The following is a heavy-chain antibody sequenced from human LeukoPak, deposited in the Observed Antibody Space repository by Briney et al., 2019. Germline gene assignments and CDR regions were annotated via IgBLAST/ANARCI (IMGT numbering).Heavy chain of an antibody. J-gene: IGHJ5*02. V-gene: IGHV1-69*10. Sequence: ASVKVSCKASGGTFISYAFSWLRHAPGQGVEWMGGIIPICGLANYEQKFQGRVTSTADKSTSTDYLELSILRPEDKAVYYCARPQPYSSGNNWFDPWGQGTMVTVSS. CDR1: GGTFISYA. CDR2: IIPICGLA. CDR3: ARPQPYSSGNNWFDP. D-gene: IGHD6-25*01.